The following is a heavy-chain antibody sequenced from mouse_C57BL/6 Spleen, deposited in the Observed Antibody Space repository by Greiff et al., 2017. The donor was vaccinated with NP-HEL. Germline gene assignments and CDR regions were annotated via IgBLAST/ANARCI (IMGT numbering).Heavy chain of an antibody. J-gene: IGHJ3*01. CDR2: ISSGGAYI. CDR3: TRDLDGSSPAWFAY. Sequence: EVHLVESGAGLVKPGGSLKLSCAASGFTFSSYAMSWVRQTPEKRLEWVAYISSGGAYIYYADTVKGRFTISRDHARNTLYLQMSRLKTEATAMYSDTRDLDGSSPAWFAYWGQGTLVTVSA. D-gene: IGHD1-1*01. CDR1: GFTFSSYA. V-gene: IGHV5-9-1*02.